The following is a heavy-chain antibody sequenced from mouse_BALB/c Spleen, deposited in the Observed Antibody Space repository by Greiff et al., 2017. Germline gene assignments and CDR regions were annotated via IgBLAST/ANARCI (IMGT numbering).Heavy chain of an antibody. CDR3: ARPSVITTRLAFAY. D-gene: IGHD2-4*01. J-gene: IGHJ3*01. V-gene: IGHV14-1*02. CDR2: IDPENGNT. Sequence: EVQLQQSGAELVRPGALVKLSCKASGFNIKDYYMHWVKQSPEQGLEWIGWIDPENGNTIYDPKFQGKASITADTSSNTAYLQLSSLTSEDTAVYYCARPSVITTRLAFAYWGQGTLVTVSA. CDR1: GFNIKDYY.